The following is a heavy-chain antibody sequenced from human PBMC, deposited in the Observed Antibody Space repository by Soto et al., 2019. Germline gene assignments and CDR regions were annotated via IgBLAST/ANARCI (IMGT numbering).Heavy chain of an antibody. CDR2: INPNSGGT. CDR3: ARADYSNYYNWFDP. CDR1: GYTFTGYY. V-gene: IGHV1-2*02. Sequence: ASLKVSCKASGYTFTGYYMHWVRQAPGQGLEWMGWINPNSGGTNYAQKFQGRVTMTRDTSISTAYMELSRLRSDDTAVYYCARADYSNYYNWFDPWGQGTLVTVSS. D-gene: IGHD4-4*01. J-gene: IGHJ5*02.